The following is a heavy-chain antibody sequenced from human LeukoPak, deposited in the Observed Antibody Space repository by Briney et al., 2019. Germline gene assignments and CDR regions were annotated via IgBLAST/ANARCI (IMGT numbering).Heavy chain of an antibody. CDR2: IYPGDSDT. V-gene: IGHV5-51*01. CDR1: GYSFTSYW. CDR3: ARGGSSGYYYYYYMDV. D-gene: IGHD6-6*01. J-gene: IGHJ6*03. Sequence: GESLKISCKGSGYSFTSYWIGWVRQMPGKGLEWMGIIYPGDSDTRYSPSFQGQVTISADKSISTAYLQWSSLKASDTAMYYCARGGSSGYYYYYYMDVWGKGTTVTVSS.